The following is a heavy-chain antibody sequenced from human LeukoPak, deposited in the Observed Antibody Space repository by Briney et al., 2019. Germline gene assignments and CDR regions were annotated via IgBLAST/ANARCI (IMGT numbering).Heavy chain of an antibody. V-gene: IGHV3-48*03. CDR3: AELGITMIGGV. D-gene: IGHD3-10*02. CDR1: GFTFSSYE. J-gene: IGHJ6*04. Sequence: GGSLRLSCAASGFTFSSYEMNWVRQAPGKGLEWVSYISSSGSTIYYADYVKGRFTISRDNAKHSLYLQMNSLRAEDTAVYYCAELGITMIGGVWGKGTTVTISS. CDR2: ISSSGSTI.